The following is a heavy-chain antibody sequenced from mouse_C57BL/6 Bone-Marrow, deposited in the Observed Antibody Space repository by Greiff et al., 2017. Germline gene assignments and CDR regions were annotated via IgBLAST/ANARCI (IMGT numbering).Heavy chain of an antibody. CDR2: IDPEIGDT. CDR1: GFNIKDDY. CDR3: SAVDGNYFGF. J-gene: IGHJ2*01. D-gene: IGHD2-3*01. V-gene: IGHV14-4*01. Sequence: VQLQQSGAELVRPGASVKLSCTASGFNIKDDYIHWVKQSPEQGLEWLGWIDPEIGDTEYASKFPGKATLTSDTSSNTAYLQLSSLTSADTAVDDCSAVDGNYFGFWGQGTPLTVAA.